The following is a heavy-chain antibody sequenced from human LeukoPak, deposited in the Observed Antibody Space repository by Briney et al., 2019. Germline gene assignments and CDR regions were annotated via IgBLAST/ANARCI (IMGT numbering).Heavy chain of an antibody. CDR3: AKDFAGDRDY. V-gene: IGHV3-74*01. J-gene: IGHJ4*02. Sequence: GGSLRLSWAASGFIFRNYWMHWVRHAPGKGLVWVARINPNGITTTYTDSVKGRFTISRDNAKNTLYLQMNSLRAEDTAVYYCAKDFAGDRDYWGQGTLVTVSS. CDR1: GFIFRNYW. D-gene: IGHD4-17*01. CDR2: INPNGITT.